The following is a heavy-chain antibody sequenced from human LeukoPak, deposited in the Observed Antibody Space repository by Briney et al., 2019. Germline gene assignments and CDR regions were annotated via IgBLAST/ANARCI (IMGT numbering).Heavy chain of an antibody. CDR2: INHSGST. Sequence: PSETLSLTCAVYGGSFSGFYWSWIRQPPGKGLEWIGEINHSGSTNYNPSLKSRVTISVDTSKNQFSLKLSSVTAADTAVYNCASTRYFDWATISGWFDPWGQGTLVTVSS. D-gene: IGHD3-9*01. J-gene: IGHJ5*02. CDR1: GGSFSGFY. CDR3: ASTRYFDWATISGWFDP. V-gene: IGHV4-34*01.